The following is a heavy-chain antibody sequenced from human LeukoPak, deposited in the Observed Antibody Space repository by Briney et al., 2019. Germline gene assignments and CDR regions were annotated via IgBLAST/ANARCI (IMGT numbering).Heavy chain of an antibody. V-gene: IGHV5-51*01. J-gene: IGHJ3*02. D-gene: IGHD5-18*01. Sequence: GESLKISCKGSGYSFTSYWIDWVRQMPGKGLEWMGIIHPGDSDTRYSPSFQGQVTISADKSISTAYLQWSSLKASDTAMYYCARGYVDTAVAFDIWGQGTMVTVSS. CDR1: GYSFTSYW. CDR3: ARGYVDTAVAFDI. CDR2: IHPGDSDT.